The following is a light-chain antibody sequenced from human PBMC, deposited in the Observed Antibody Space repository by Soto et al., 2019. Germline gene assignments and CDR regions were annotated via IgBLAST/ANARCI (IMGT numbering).Light chain of an antibody. J-gene: IGKJ4*01. CDR2: SAS. CDR1: QSVRSNY. CDR3: QQYGSAPST. V-gene: IGKV3-20*01. Sequence: EIVLTQSPGTLSLSPGERATLSCRASQSVRSNYLAWYQQKPGQAPRLLIYSASSRATGIPDTFSGSGSGTDFTLTISRLEPEDFAVYYCQQYGSAPSTFGGGTKVEIK.